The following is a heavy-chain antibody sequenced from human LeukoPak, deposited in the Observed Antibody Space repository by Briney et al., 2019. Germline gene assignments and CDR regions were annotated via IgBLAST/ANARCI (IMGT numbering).Heavy chain of an antibody. CDR3: ARASASGWPYYYGMDV. CDR2: INSDGSSK. V-gene: IGHV3-74*01. Sequence: GGSLRLSCAASEVTMRNYWMHWVRQAPGKGLVWVSRINSDGSSKDYVDSVKGRFTISRDNAKNTLYLQMNSLRAEDTALYYCARASASGWPYYYGMDVWGQGTTVTVFS. J-gene: IGHJ6*02. D-gene: IGHD6-19*01. CDR1: EVTMRNYW.